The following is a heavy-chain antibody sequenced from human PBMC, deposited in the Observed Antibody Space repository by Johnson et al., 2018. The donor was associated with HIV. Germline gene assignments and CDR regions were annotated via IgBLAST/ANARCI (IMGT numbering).Heavy chain of an antibody. J-gene: IGHJ3*02. CDR1: GFTFSSYA. CDR3: ARGGQLVAFDI. CDR2: ISNDGSNK. Sequence: QVQLVESGGGVVQPGRSLRLSCAASGFTFSSYAMHWVRQAPGKGLEWVAVISNDGSNKYYADSVKGRFTISRDNSKNTLYVQMNSLRAEDTAVYYCARGGQLVAFDIWGQGTMVTVSS. V-gene: IGHV3-30*04. D-gene: IGHD6-6*01.